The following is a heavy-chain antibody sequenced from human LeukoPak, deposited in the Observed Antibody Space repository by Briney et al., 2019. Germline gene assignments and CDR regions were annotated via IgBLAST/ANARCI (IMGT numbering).Heavy chain of an antibody. Sequence: SETLSLTCTVSGGSISNYYWSWIRQPPGKGLEWIGSIYYSGSTYYNPSLKSRVTISVDTSKNQFSLKLSSVTAADTAVYYCAGGTLFDCWGQGTLVTVSS. CDR2: IYYSGST. V-gene: IGHV4-59*05. CDR1: GGSISNYY. J-gene: IGHJ4*02. CDR3: AGGTLFDC. D-gene: IGHD4-23*01.